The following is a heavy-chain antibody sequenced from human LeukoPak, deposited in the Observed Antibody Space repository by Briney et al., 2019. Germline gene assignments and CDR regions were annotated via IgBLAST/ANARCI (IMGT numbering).Heavy chain of an antibody. V-gene: IGHV4-34*01. D-gene: IGHD3-9*01. CDR3: ARGLSLFDWRHRTPRFDP. CDR2: INHSGST. CDR1: GGSFSGYY. Sequence: PSETLSLTCAVYGGSFSGYYWSWIRQPPGKGLEWIGEINHSGSTNYNPSLKSRVTISVDTSKNQFSLKLSSVTAADTAVYYCARGLSLFDWRHRTPRFDPWGQGTLVTVSS. J-gene: IGHJ5*02.